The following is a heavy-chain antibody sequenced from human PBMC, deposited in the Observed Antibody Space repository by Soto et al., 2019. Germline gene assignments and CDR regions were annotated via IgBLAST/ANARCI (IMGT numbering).Heavy chain of an antibody. Sequence: QVQLQESGPGLVKPSETLSLTCTVSGGSISDYYWGWIRQPAGKGLESIGRIYSSGSAKYNPSLNSRLSMSVDTSKNQFSLRLTSVTAADTAVYYCARIKNFHESSGHYYGSVHIWGQGPVVTVSS. D-gene: IGHD3-22*01. J-gene: IGHJ3*02. V-gene: IGHV4-4*07. CDR1: GGSISDYY. CDR2: IYSSGSA. CDR3: ARIKNFHESSGHYYGSVHI.